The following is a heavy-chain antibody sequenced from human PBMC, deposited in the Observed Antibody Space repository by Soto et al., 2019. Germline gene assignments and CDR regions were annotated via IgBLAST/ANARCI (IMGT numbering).Heavy chain of an antibody. CDR1: GYRFETYA. D-gene: IGHD3-3*01. J-gene: IGHJ6*02. CDR3: ARGHGVIIGAMDV. V-gene: IGHV1-18*01. Sequence: QVQLVQSGAEVKKPGALVKVSCKSSGYRFETYAMNWVRQAPGQGLEWMGWTSSYNIDTFYAHKFQDRVSMTTDTSTGTASMELRSPSSDDTAVYFWARGHGVIIGAMDVCGQGTAGTVSS. CDR2: TSSYNIDT.